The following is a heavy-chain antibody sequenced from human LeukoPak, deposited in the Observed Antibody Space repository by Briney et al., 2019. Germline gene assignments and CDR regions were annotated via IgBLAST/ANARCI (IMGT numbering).Heavy chain of an antibody. CDR2: TNTGNGDT. V-gene: IGHV1-3*04. CDR3: ARDMGSGSLHY. CDR1: GYTFTTYA. D-gene: IGHD1-26*01. J-gene: IGHJ4*02. Sequence: GASVKVSCKASGYTFTTYAIHWVRQAPGQRLEWLGWTNTGNGDTRYSQTFQGRVTITRDTSASTAYMELSSLRPEDTAVYYCARDMGSGSLHYWGQGTLVTVSS.